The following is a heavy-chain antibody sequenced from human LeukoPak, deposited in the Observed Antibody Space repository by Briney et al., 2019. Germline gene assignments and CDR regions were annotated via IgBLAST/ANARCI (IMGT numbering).Heavy chain of an antibody. Sequence: ASVKLSFNGTVSAVTISSISWVWRAPGQGLEWMGWISAYNGNTNYAQKLQGRVTMTTDTSTSTAYMELRSLRSDDTSVYLRGRDEEWCDLDYWGQGTLVTVSS. V-gene: IGHV1-18*01. CDR2: ISAYNGNT. CDR1: VSAVTISS. J-gene: IGHJ4*02. D-gene: IGHD3-3*01. CDR3: GRDEEWCDLDY.